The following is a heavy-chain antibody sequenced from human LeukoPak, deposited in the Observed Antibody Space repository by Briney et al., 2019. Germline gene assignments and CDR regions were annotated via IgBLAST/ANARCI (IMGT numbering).Heavy chain of an antibody. V-gene: IGHV4-39*01. Sequence: PSETLSLTCTVSGGSISSSSYYWGWIRQPPGKGLEWIGSIYYSGSTYYNPSLKSRVTISVDTSKNQFSLKLSSVTAADTAVYYCARLSLHYVFDYWGQGTLVTVSS. D-gene: IGHD4-17*01. CDR3: ARLSLHYVFDY. J-gene: IGHJ4*02. CDR1: GGSISSSSYY. CDR2: IYYSGST.